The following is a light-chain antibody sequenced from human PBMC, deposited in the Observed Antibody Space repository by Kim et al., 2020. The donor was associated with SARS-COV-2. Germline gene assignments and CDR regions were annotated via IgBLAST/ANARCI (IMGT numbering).Light chain of an antibody. CDR3: QVWDSSTV. J-gene: IGLJ2*01. V-gene: IGLV3-9*01. Sequence: SYELTQPLSVSVALGQTARITCGGNNIGSKNVHWYQQKPGQAPVLLIYRDNTRPSGIPERFSGSNSGNAATLTVSRAQAGDEADYYCQVWDSSTVFGGGTHLTVL. CDR2: RDN. CDR1: NIGSKN.